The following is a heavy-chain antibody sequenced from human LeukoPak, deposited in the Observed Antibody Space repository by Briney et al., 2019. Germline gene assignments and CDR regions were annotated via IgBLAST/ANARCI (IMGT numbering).Heavy chain of an antibody. J-gene: IGHJ3*02. CDR1: GGTFSSYA. Sequence: SVKVSCKASGGTFSSYAISWVRQAPGQGLEWMGRIIPILGIANYAQKFQGRVTITADKSTSTAYMELNSLRSEDTAVYYCARMYYYDSSGYYYSGSHAFDIWGQGTMVTVSS. D-gene: IGHD3-22*01. CDR2: IIPILGIA. CDR3: ARMYYYDSSGYYYSGSHAFDI. V-gene: IGHV1-69*04.